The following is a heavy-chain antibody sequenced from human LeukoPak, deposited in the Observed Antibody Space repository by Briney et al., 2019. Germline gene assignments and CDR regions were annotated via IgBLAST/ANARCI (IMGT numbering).Heavy chain of an antibody. CDR2: IDWDDDK. J-gene: IGHJ3*02. V-gene: IGHV2-70*04. D-gene: IGHD4-17*01. Sequence: SGPTLVNPTQTLTLTCTFSGFSLSTSGMRVSWIRQPPGKALEWLARIDWDDDKFYSTSLKTRLTISKDTSKNQVVLTMTNMDPVGTATYYCARSPHHIYGDYVEGAFDIWGQGTMVTVSS. CDR1: GFSLSTSGMR. CDR3: ARSPHHIYGDYVEGAFDI.